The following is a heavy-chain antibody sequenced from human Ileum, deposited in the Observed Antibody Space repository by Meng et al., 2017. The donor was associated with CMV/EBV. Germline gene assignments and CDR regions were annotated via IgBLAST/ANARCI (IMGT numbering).Heavy chain of an antibody. J-gene: IGHJ4*02. D-gene: IGHD2-2*01. CDR1: GGAFSGYY. V-gene: IGHV4-34*01. CDR2: INHSGRP. Sequence: CAVYGGAFSGYYWTWIRQSPGKGLEWMGEINHSGRPDYNPSLKSRVTISVDTSKNQFSLELSSVTAADAAVYYCARGVEGYQLLLYYWGQGTLVTVSS. CDR3: ARGVEGYQLLLYY.